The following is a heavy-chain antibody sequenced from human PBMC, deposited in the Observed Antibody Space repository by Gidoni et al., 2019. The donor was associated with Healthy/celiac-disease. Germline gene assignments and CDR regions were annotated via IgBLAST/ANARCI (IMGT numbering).Heavy chain of an antibody. V-gene: IGHV3-33*01. D-gene: IGHD3-22*01. CDR3: ARDYYDSSGYLRRGYGMDV. J-gene: IGHJ6*02. Sequence: QVQLVESGGGVVQPGRSLRLSCAASGFTFSSYGMHWVRQAPGKGLEWVAVIWYDGSNKYYADSVKGRFTISRDNSKNTLYLQMNSLRAEDTAVYYCARDYYDSSGYLRRGYGMDVWGQGTTVTVSS. CDR1: GFTFSSYG. CDR2: IWYDGSNK.